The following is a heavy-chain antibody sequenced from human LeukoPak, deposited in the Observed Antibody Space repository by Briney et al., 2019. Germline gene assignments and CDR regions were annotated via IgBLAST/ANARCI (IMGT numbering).Heavy chain of an antibody. CDR3: ASSRSNDYILGPWFDP. Sequence: GGSLRLSCAASAFTFSSYAMHWVRQAPGKGLEWVAVISYDGSNKYYADSVKGRLTISRDNSKNTLYLQMNSLRAEDTAVYYCASSRSNDYILGPWFDPWGQGTLVTVSS. CDR2: ISYDGSNK. J-gene: IGHJ5*02. CDR1: AFTFSSYA. V-gene: IGHV3-30-3*01. D-gene: IGHD4-11*01.